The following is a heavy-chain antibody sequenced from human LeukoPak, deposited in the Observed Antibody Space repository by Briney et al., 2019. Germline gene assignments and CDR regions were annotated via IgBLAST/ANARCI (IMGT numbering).Heavy chain of an antibody. CDR1: GYTLTELS. CDR3: ATLNPRVVPAAIDY. V-gene: IGHV1-24*01. J-gene: IGHJ4*02. Sequence: ASVKVSCKVSGYTLTELSMHWVRQAPGKGLEWMGGFDPEDGETIYAQKFQGRVTMTEDTSTDTAYMELSSLRSEDTAVYYCATLNPRVVPAAIDYRGQGTLVTVSS. D-gene: IGHD2-2*01. CDR2: FDPEDGET.